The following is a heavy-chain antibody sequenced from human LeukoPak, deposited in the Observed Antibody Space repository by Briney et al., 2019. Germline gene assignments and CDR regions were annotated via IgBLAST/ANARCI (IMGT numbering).Heavy chain of an antibody. V-gene: IGHV3-53*01. CDR3: AREGYYDRSGYYLY. CDR2: IYSGGST. Sequence: PGGSLRLSCAASGFTVSSNYMSRVRQAPGKGLEWVSVIYSGGSTYYADSVKGRFTISRDNSKNTLYLQMNSLRAEDTAVYYCAREGYYDRSGYYLYWGQGTLVTVSS. J-gene: IGHJ4*02. D-gene: IGHD3-22*01. CDR1: GFTVSSNY.